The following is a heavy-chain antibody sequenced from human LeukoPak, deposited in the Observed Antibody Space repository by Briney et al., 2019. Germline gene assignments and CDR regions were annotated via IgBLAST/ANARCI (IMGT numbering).Heavy chain of an antibody. J-gene: IGHJ3*02. D-gene: IGHD3-9*01. CDR1: GASISSNW. CDR2: IHHSGSA. V-gene: IGHV4-4*02. CDR3: VRDRLTGYSGEAAFDI. Sequence: SGTLSLTCAVSGASISSNWWNWVRQPPGKGLEWIGEIHHSGSANYNPSLKSRVTISLDTSENHFSLRLSSVTAADTAVYYCVRDRLTGYSGEAAFDIWGQGTMVTVSS.